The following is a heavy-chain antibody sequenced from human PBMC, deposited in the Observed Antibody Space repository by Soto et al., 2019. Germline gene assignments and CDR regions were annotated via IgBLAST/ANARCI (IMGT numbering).Heavy chain of an antibody. V-gene: IGHV3-64D*06. D-gene: IGHD3-10*01. CDR1: GFTFSDYA. J-gene: IGHJ6*02. CDR2: INRDGTFT. Sequence: GGSLRLSCSASGFTFSDYAMHWVRQSPGKGLEHFSLINRDGTFTFYADSVKGRFTTARDNSKNTLYLQMNSLGGDDTAVYYCVKDHPSLEVWGQGTTVTVSS. CDR3: VKDHPSLEV.